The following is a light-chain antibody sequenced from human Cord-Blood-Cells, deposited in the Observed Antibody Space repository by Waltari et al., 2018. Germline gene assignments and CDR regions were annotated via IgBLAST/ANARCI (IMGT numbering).Light chain of an antibody. Sequence: QSALTQPASVSGSPGHSLTIPCTGTSSDVGGYNYVSWYQQHPGKAPKLMIYDVSNRPSGVSNRFSGSKSGNTASLTISGLQAEDEADYYCSSYTSSSTLFGGGTKLTVL. CDR2: DVS. CDR3: SSYTSSSTL. CDR1: SSDVGGYNY. V-gene: IGLV2-14*01. J-gene: IGLJ2*01.